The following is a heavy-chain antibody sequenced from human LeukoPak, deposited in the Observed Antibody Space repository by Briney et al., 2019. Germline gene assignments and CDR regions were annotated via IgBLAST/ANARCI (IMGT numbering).Heavy chain of an antibody. Sequence: PSETLSLTCTVSGGSISSYYWSWIRQPPGKGLEWIGYIYYSGSTNYNPSLKSRVTISVDTSKNQFSLKLSSVTAADTAVYYCATETTDYGDGDTFDIWGQGTMVAVSS. CDR2: IYYSGST. CDR1: GGSISSYY. D-gene: IGHD4-17*01. V-gene: IGHV4-59*12. CDR3: ATETTDYGDGDTFDI. J-gene: IGHJ3*02.